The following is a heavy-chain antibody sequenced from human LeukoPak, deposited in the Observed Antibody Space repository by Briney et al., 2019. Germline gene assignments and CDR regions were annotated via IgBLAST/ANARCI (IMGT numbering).Heavy chain of an antibody. D-gene: IGHD6-19*01. CDR1: GYTFTSYY. J-gene: IGHJ5*02. CDR3: ARAIAVAGTRYNWFDP. V-gene: IGHV1-46*01. CDR2: INPSGGST. Sequence: ASVKVSCKASGYTFTSYYMHWVRQAPGQGLEWMGIINPSGGSTSYAQKFQGRVTMTRDTSTSTVYMELSSLRSEDTAVYYCARAIAVAGTRYNWFDPWGQGTLVTVSS.